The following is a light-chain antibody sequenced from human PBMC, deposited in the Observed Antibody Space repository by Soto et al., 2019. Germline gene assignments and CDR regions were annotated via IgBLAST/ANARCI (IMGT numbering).Light chain of an antibody. V-gene: IGKV3-20*01. CDR3: QQYGSSRWT. CDR2: GAS. Sequence: EIVLTQSPGTLSLSPGERATLSCRASQSVSSSYLAWYQQKPGQAPRLLIYGASSRATGIAARFSGSGSGTDFTLNISRLEPEDFEVYYCQQYGSSRWTFGQGTKVDIK. J-gene: IGKJ1*01. CDR1: QSVSSSY.